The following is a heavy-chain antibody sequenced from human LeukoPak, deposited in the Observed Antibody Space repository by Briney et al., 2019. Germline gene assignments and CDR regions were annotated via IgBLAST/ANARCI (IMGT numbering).Heavy chain of an antibody. Sequence: ASVKVSCKASGYTFTSYGISWVRQAPGQGLEWMGWINPNSGGTNYAQKFQGRVTMTRDTSISTAYMELSRLRSDDTAVYYCARITIFDPYYYYYGMDVWGQGTTVTVSS. CDR1: GYTFTSYG. CDR3: ARITIFDPYYYYYGMDV. CDR2: INPNSGGT. J-gene: IGHJ6*02. D-gene: IGHD3-3*01. V-gene: IGHV1-2*02.